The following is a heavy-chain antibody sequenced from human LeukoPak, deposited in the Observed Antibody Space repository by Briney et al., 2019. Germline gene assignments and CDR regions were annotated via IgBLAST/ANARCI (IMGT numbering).Heavy chain of an antibody. Sequence: PGRSLRLSRAASRFTLSSYAMSWVSHAPGKGLEWVSAISGSGGSTYYADSVKGRFTITRDNSKNTLYLQMNSLKTEDTAVYYCTTRSSYWVAVAGPTDYWGQGTLVTVSS. CDR3: TTRSSYWVAVAGPTDY. D-gene: IGHD6-19*01. J-gene: IGHJ4*02. V-gene: IGHV3-23*01. CDR2: ISGSGGST. CDR1: RFTLSSYA.